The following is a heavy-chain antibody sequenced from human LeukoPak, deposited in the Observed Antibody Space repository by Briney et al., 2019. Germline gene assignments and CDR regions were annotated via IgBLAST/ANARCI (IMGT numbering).Heavy chain of an antibody. D-gene: IGHD6-13*01. J-gene: IGHJ5*01. V-gene: IGHV4-4*07. CDR3: ARLVMAGYSSSRGWFDS. Sequence: PSETLSLTCTVSGGSISSYYWSWIRQPAGKGLEWIGRIYTSGSTNYNPSLKSRVTMSVDTSKNQFSLKLSSVTAADTVVYYCARLVMAGYSSSRGWFDSWGQGTLVTVSS. CDR2: IYTSGST. CDR1: GGSISSYY.